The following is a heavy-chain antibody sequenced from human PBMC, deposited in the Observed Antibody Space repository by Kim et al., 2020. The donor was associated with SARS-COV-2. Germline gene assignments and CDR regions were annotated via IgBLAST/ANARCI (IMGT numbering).Heavy chain of an antibody. D-gene: IGHD3-10*01. J-gene: IGHJ4*02. CDR3: ARERTQLWFGELAY. Sequence: YEDSLKCRFSISRDNAKNSLYLQMNSLRPEDTGLYYCARERTQLWFGELAYWGKGILVTVAS. V-gene: IGHV3-9*01.